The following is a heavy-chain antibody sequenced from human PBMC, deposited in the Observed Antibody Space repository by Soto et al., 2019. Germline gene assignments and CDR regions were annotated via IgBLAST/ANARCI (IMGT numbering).Heavy chain of an antibody. D-gene: IGHD6-19*01. CDR1: GGTFSSYA. Sequence: ASVKVSFKASGGTFSSYAISWLRQAPGQGLEWMGGIIPIFGTANYAQKFQGRVTITADESTSTAYMELSSLRSEDTAVYYCARDFGSGWYFSFDPWGQGTLVTVSS. V-gene: IGHV1-69*13. J-gene: IGHJ5*02. CDR3: ARDFGSGWYFSFDP. CDR2: IIPIFGTA.